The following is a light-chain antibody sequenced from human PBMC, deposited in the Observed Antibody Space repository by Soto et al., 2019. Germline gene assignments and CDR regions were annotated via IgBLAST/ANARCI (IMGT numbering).Light chain of an antibody. CDR1: SSDVGGYNY. V-gene: IGLV2-14*01. J-gene: IGLJ2*01. CDR2: DVS. CDR3: SSYTSSSTRV. Sequence: QCALTQAASVSGSPGQSITISCTGTSSDVGGYNYVSWYQQHPGKAPKLMIYDVSNRPSGVSNRFSGSKSGNTASLTISGLQAEDEADYYCSSYTSSSTRVFGGGTKLTVL.